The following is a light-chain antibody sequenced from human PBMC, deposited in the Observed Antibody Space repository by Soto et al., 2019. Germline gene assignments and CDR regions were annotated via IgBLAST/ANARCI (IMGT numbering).Light chain of an antibody. J-gene: IGLJ1*01. CDR2: EDN. Sequence: QSVLTQPPSVSAAPGEKVTISCSGSSSNIGGNSVSWYQQLPGTAPKLRIYEDNKRPSGIPDRFSGSKSGTSATLGITGLQTGDEADYYCGSWDSSLSAYVFGTGTQVTAL. CDR1: SSNIGGNS. V-gene: IGLV1-51*01. CDR3: GSWDSSLSAYV.